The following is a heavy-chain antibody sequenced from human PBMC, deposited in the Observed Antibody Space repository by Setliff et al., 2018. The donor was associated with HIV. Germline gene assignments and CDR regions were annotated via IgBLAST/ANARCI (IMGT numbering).Heavy chain of an antibody. CDR2: INDSGTT. CDR1: GASISSGGYY. Sequence: PSETLSLTCTVSGASISSGGYYWSWIRQLPGQGLEWIGEINDSGTTNSNPSLESRVTMLIDRYKNQLSLKLSSVPAADTAVYFCARGPIRYSSGVRWFLGVESWYSGIDYWGQGTRVTVSS. J-gene: IGHJ4*02. D-gene: IGHD2-15*01. CDR3: ARGPIRYSSGVRWFLGVESWYSGIDY. V-gene: IGHV4-39*07.